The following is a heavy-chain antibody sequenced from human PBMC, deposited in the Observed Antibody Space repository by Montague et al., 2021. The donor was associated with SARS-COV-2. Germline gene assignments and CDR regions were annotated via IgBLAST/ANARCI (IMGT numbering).Heavy chain of an antibody. CDR1: GFSLSTSEMC. J-gene: IGHJ4*02. CDR3: ARIRDYDILTGSYSGFDY. Sequence: PPLVKPTQTLTLTCTFSGFSLSTSEMCVSWIRQPPGKALGWLALIDWDDDKYYSTSLKTRLTISKDTSKNQVVLTMTNMDPVDTATYYCARIRDYDILTGSYSGFDYWGQGTLVTVSS. CDR2: IDWDDDK. D-gene: IGHD3-9*01. V-gene: IGHV2-70*01.